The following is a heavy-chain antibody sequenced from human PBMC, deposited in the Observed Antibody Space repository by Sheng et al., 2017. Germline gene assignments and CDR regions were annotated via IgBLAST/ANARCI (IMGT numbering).Heavy chain of an antibody. V-gene: IGHV3-23*04. CDR1: GFTFSNYG. CDR3: AKGIYGSGSYDKGPVDY. D-gene: IGHD3-10*01. J-gene: IGHJ4*02. Sequence: EVQVVESGGGLVQPGGSLRLSCAASGFTFSNYGMSWVRQAPGKGLEWVTTISGSGGMTYYADSVKGRFTISRDKSKNTLYLQMNSLRAEDTAVYYCAKGIYGSGSYDKGPVDYWGQGTLVTVSS. CDR2: ISGSGGMT.